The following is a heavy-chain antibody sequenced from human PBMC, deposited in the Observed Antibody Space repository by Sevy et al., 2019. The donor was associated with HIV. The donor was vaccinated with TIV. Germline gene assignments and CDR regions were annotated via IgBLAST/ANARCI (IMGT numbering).Heavy chain of an antibody. J-gene: IGHJ4*02. CDR1: GFSFNTYN. CDR2: ISTNSRHI. V-gene: IGHV3-21*01. Sequence: GGSLRLSCAASGFSFNTYNIHWVRQAPGKGLEWVSSISTNSRHIYYADSVQGRFTISRDNAKNSLYLQMNSLRAEDTPVYYCARDRSGGGLPGPLRDFDWLFDSWGQGTLVTVSS. CDR3: ARDRSGGGLPGPLRDFDWLFDS. D-gene: IGHD3-9*01.